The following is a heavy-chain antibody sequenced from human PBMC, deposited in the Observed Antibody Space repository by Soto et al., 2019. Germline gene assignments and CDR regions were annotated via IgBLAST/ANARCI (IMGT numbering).Heavy chain of an antibody. V-gene: IGHV6-1*01. CDR1: GDSVSSNSAA. J-gene: IGHJ4*02. Sequence: SQTLSLTGAISGDSVSSNSAAWNWIRQSPSRGLEWLGRTYYRSKWYNDYAVSVKSRITINPDTSNNQFSLQLNSVTPEDTAVYYCVRDKGYGVATIFSFYDYWGEGALVIVSS. CDR2: TYYRSKWYN. CDR3: VRDKGYGVATIFSFYDY. D-gene: IGHD5-12*01.